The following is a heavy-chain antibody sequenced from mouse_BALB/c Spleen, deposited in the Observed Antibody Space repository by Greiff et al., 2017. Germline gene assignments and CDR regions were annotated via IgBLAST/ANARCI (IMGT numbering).Heavy chain of an antibody. Sequence: VQLQQPGAELVMPGASVKMSCKASGYTFTDYWMHWVKQRPGQGLEWIGAIDTSDSYTSYNQKFKGKATLTVDESSSTAYMQLSSLTSEDSAVYYCAREGDGSSYHGYFDVWGAGTTVTVSS. D-gene: IGHD1-1*01. CDR2: IDTSDSYT. CDR1: GYTFTDYW. V-gene: IGHV1-69*01. J-gene: IGHJ1*01. CDR3: AREGDGSSYHGYFDV.